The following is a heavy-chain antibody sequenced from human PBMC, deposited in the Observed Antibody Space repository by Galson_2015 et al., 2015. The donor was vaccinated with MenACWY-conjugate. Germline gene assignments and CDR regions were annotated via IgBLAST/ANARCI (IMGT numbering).Heavy chain of an antibody. V-gene: IGHV3-48*04. Sequence: SLRLSCAASGFTFRSYSMIWVRQAAGTGLEWGSYISSSSSTIYYDDSVKGRFTISRDNAKNSLYLQMNSLRAEDTAVYYCAREFRHSDYVQTPDYWGQGTLVTVSS. CDR1: GFTFRSYS. D-gene: IGHD4-11*01. CDR3: AREFRHSDYVQTPDY. J-gene: IGHJ4*02. CDR2: ISSSSSTI.